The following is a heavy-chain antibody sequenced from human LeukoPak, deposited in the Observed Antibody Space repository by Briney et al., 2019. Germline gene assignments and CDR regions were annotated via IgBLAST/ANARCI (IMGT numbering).Heavy chain of an antibody. Sequence: SETLSLTCTVSGGFINSYYWSWIRQPPGKGLEWIGYIYYSGSTNYNPSLKSRVTISVDTSKNQFSLKLTSVTAADTAVYYCASPGIVAAGTDRGFDYWGQGALVTVSS. CDR2: IYYSGST. CDR1: GGFINSYY. CDR3: ASPGIVAAGTDRGFDY. V-gene: IGHV4-59*01. J-gene: IGHJ4*02. D-gene: IGHD6-13*01.